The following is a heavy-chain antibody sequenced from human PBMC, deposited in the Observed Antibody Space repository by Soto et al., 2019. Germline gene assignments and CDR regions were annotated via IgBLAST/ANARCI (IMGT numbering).Heavy chain of an antibody. CDR1: GYTFTGYY. CDR3: ARDPAYYYDSSGYSP. Sequence: ASVKVSCKASGYTFTGYYMHWVRQAPGQGLEWMGWINPNSGGTNYAQKFQGRVTMTRDTSISTAYMELSRLRSDDTAVYYCARDPAYYYDSSGYSPWGQGTLVTVSS. CDR2: INPNSGGT. D-gene: IGHD3-22*01. V-gene: IGHV1-2*02. J-gene: IGHJ5*02.